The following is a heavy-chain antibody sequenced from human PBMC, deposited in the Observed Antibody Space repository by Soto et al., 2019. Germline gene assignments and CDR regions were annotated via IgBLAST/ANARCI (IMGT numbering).Heavy chain of an antibody. Sequence: SETLSLTCAVYGGSFSGYYWSWIRQPPGKGLEWIGEINHSGSTNYNPSLKSRVTISVDTSKNQFSLKLSSVTAADTAVYYCAREIAPYCSGGSCYYRNWFDPWGQGTLVTVSS. CDR2: INHSGST. V-gene: IGHV4-34*01. J-gene: IGHJ5*02. D-gene: IGHD2-15*01. CDR3: AREIAPYCSGGSCYYRNWFDP. CDR1: GGSFSGYY.